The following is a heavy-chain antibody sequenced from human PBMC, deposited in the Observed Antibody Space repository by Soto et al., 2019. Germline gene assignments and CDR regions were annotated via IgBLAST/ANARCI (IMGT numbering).Heavy chain of an antibody. J-gene: IGHJ4*02. Sequence: GGSLRLSCAASGFTFTTSGIHWVRQAPGKGLEWLAAISYDGTHKYYADSVRGRFTISRDNSKSTLSLQMDSLRAEDTAVYYCAKELEEYQLLYDIDSWGQGILVTVSS. CDR1: GFTFTTSG. CDR3: AKELEEYQLLYDIDS. V-gene: IGHV3-30*18. D-gene: IGHD2-2*02. CDR2: ISYDGTHK.